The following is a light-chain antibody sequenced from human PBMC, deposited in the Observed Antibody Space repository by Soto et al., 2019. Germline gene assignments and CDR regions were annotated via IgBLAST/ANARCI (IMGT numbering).Light chain of an antibody. CDR1: QSVRSTY. CDR3: HQYGHSPVT. J-gene: IGKJ4*01. CDR2: DAS. V-gene: IGKV3-20*01. Sequence: EIVLTQTPGTVSLSPGERATLSCRASQSVRSTYFAWYQHKPGQAPRLLIFDASTRATGIPDRFSGSGSGTDFTLTISSLEPEDFALYYCHQYGHSPVTFGGGTKVEIK.